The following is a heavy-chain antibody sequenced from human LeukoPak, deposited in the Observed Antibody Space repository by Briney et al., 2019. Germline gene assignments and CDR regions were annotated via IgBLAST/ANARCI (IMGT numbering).Heavy chain of an antibody. V-gene: IGHV1-2*02. Sequence: GASVKVSCKASGYTFTGYYMHWVRQAPGQGLEWMGWINPNSGGTNYAQKFQGRVTMTRDTSISTAYMELSRLRSDDTAVYYCARVWAYDYAWGSYRQAPYDYWGQGTLVTVSS. CDR1: GYTFTGYY. J-gene: IGHJ4*02. D-gene: IGHD3-16*02. CDR2: INPNSGGT. CDR3: ARVWAYDYAWGSYRQAPYDY.